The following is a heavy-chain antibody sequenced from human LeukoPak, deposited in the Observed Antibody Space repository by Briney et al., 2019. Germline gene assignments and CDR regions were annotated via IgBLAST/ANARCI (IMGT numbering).Heavy chain of an antibody. J-gene: IGHJ4*02. D-gene: IGHD2-2*01. Sequence: SETLSLTCTVSGGSISSGGYYWSWIRQHPGKGLEWIGYIYYSGSTYYNPSLKSRVTISVDTSKNQFSLKLSSVTAADTAVYYCARGSGIGHCSSTSCPPAFDYWGQGTLVTVSS. V-gene: IGHV4-31*03. CDR1: GGSISSGGYY. CDR3: ARGSGIGHCSSTSCPPAFDY. CDR2: IYYSGST.